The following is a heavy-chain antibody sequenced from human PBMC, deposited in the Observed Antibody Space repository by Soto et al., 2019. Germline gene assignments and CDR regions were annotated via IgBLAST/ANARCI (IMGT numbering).Heavy chain of an antibody. CDR2: VSTSGRST. CDR1: GFIFSEST. J-gene: IGHJ4*02. Sequence: GGSLRLSCSASGFIFSESTIYWVRQVPGKGLEAISAVSTSGRSTYYADSVKDRFTISRDNSKNTLFLQMGSLRPEDTAIYYCVKQEHGLDGVAFDYWGQGTLVTVSS. CDR3: VKQEHGLDGVAFDY. D-gene: IGHD2-15*01. V-gene: IGHV3-64D*06.